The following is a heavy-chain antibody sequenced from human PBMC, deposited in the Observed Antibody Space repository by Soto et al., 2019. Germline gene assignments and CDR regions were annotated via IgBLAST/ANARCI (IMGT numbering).Heavy chain of an antibody. CDR1: GFTFDNYA. Sequence: ESWGGLVQPGRSLRLSCAASGFTFDNYAMHWVRQAPGKGLEWVSGISWNSNTIAYADSVKGRFTISRDNAKNSLYLQMNSLRAEDTAFYYCAKDTGPNWGQGTLVTVSS. CDR2: ISWNSNTI. V-gene: IGHV3-9*01. J-gene: IGHJ4*02. CDR3: AKDTGPN.